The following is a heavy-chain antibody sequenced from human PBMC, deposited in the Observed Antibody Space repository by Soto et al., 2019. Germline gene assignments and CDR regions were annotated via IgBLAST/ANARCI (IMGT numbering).Heavy chain of an antibody. CDR3: ARDGSPARYSSSGYYFDY. CDR1: GFTFSSYA. V-gene: IGHV3-30-3*01. Sequence: PGGSLRLSCAASGFTFSSYAMHWVRQAPGKGLEWVAVISYDGSNKYYADSVKGRFTISRDNSKNTLYLQMNSLRAEDTAVYYCARDGSPARYSSSGYYFDYWGQGTLVTVSS. J-gene: IGHJ4*02. D-gene: IGHD6-13*01. CDR2: ISYDGSNK.